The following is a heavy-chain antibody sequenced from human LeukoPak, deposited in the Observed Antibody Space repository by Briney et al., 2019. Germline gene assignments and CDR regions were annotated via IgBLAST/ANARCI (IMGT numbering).Heavy chain of an antibody. Sequence: SETLSLTCAVSGDSISSDNRWGWIRQPPGKGLEWIGSVCRNGDTNYNPPLKSRVTISIDTSKNQFSLKLTSVTAADTAVYYCARHPYGLVREAFFDPWGQGTLVTVSS. J-gene: IGHJ5*02. CDR2: VCRNGDT. D-gene: IGHD6-19*01. V-gene: IGHV4-38-2*01. CDR1: GDSISSDNR. CDR3: ARHPYGLVREAFFDP.